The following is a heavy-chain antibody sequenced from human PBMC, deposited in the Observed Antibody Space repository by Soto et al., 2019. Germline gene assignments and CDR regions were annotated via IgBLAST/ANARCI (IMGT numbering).Heavy chain of an antibody. CDR3: ARIQVGYCSGGSCSSKNNWFDP. J-gene: IGHJ5*02. CDR2: IFSNDEK. V-gene: IGHV2-26*01. Sequence: SGPTLVNPSDTLTLTCTVSGFSLSNARMGVSWIRQPPGKALEWLAHIFSNDEKSYSTSLKSRLTISKDTSKSQVVLTMTNMDPVDTATYYCARIQVGYCSGGSCSSKNNWFDPWGQGTLVTVSS. CDR1: GFSLSNARMG. D-gene: IGHD2-15*01.